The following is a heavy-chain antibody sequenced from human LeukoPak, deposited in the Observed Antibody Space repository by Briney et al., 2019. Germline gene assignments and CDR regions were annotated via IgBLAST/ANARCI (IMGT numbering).Heavy chain of an antibody. CDR3: ARSGDLPDTAMATGGAFDI. Sequence: SAKVSCKASGGTFSSYAISWVRQAPGQWLEWMGGIIPIFGTANYAQKFQGRVTITTDESTSTAYMELSSLRSEDTAVYYCARSGDLPDTAMATGGAFDIWGQGTMVTVSS. D-gene: IGHD5-18*01. CDR1: GGTFSSYA. J-gene: IGHJ3*02. CDR2: IIPIFGTA. V-gene: IGHV1-69*05.